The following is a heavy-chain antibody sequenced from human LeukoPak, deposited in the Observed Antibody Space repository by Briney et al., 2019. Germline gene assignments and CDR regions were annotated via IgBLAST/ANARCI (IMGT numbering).Heavy chain of an antibody. D-gene: IGHD2-21*02. J-gene: IGHJ6*02. Sequence: SETLSLTCTVSGAYISNYYWSWIRQPPGKGLEWIGYIYYDGSTNYNPSLKSRVTISVDTSKNQFSLNLNSVTAADTAVYHCANSCPAVGDCCPYYYAGRDVWGQGTTVTVSS. CDR2: IYYDGST. CDR1: GAYISNYY. CDR3: ANSCPAVGDCCPYYYAGRDV. V-gene: IGHV4-59*08.